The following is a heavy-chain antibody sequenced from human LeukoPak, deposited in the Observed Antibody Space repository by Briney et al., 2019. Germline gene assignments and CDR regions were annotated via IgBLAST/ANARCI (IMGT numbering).Heavy chain of an antibody. CDR1: GGSISSYY. CDR2: IYYSGST. D-gene: IGHD3-22*01. J-gene: IGHJ4*02. V-gene: IGHV4-59*01. Sequence: SETLSLTCTVSGGSISSYYWSWIRQPPGKGLEWIGYIYYSGSTNYDPSLKSRVTISVDTSKNQFSLKLSSVTAADTAVYYCARITYYYDSSGYYPDYWGQGTLVTVSS. CDR3: ARITYYYDSSGYYPDY.